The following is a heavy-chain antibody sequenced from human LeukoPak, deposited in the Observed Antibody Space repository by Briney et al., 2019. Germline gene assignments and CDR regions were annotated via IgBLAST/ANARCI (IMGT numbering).Heavy chain of an antibody. CDR2: ISYDGSAE. CDR1: GFTFSSHA. D-gene: IGHD6-13*01. V-gene: IGHV3-30*04. Sequence: PGRSLRLSCAASGFTFSSHALNWVRQTPGKGLEWVAVISYDGSAEYYADSVKGRFTISRDNSRDTVSLQMNSLRVEDTAVYYCARFRIAAAVPFYFDSWGQGALVTVSS. CDR3: ARFRIAAAVPFYFDS. J-gene: IGHJ4*02.